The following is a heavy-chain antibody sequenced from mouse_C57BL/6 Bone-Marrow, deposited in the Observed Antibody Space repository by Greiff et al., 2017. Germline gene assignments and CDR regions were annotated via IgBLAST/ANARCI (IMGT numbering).Heavy chain of an antibody. CDR3: ARGVYYGNWGFAY. J-gene: IGHJ3*01. Sequence: QVQLQQSGPELVKPGASVKISCKASGYTFTDYYINWVKQRPGQGLEWIGWIFPGSGSTYYNEKFKGKATLTVDKSSSTDYMLLSRLTSEDSAVYFCARGVYYGNWGFAYWGQGTLVTVSA. V-gene: IGHV1-75*01. CDR2: IFPGSGST. D-gene: IGHD2-1*01. CDR1: GYTFTDYY.